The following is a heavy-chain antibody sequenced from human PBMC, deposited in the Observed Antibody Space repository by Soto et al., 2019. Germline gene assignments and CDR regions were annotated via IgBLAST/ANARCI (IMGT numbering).Heavy chain of an antibody. V-gene: IGHV4-59*11. CDR2: IFHSGIT. D-gene: IGHD3-22*01. Sequence: QVQLQESGPRLVKPSETLSLSCTISGDSFSNHYWTWIRQSPGKGLEWIGYIFHSGITDYNPSVKRRVTISVDKSRNLFSLNLTSVTAADTAVYYSARDRYFYDSRGYYRTLDSWGQGTLVTVSS. CDR1: GDSFSNHY. CDR3: ARDRYFYDSRGYYRTLDS. J-gene: IGHJ5*01.